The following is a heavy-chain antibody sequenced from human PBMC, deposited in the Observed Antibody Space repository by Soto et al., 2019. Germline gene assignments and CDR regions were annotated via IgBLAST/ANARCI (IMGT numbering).Heavy chain of an antibody. CDR1: GDTFSTYY. CDR2: INPSGGST. J-gene: IGHJ6*02. Sequence: ASVKVSCKASGDTFSTYYMHWVRQAPGQGPEWMGMINPSGGSTSFAQKFQGRLTVTRDTSTSTVYMKLNSLRSEDTALYYCARGRSGWGNYGMDVWGQGTTVTVSS. V-gene: IGHV1-46*01. D-gene: IGHD3-16*01. CDR3: ARGRSGWGNYGMDV.